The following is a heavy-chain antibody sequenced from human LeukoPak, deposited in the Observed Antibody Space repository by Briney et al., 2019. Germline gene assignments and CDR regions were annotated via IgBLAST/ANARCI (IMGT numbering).Heavy chain of an antibody. CDR2: IFYSGNT. CDR1: GGSISGYY. J-gene: IGHJ4*02. Sequence: SETLSLTCTVSGGSISGYYWGWIRQPPGKGLEWVGNIFYSGNTYYNPSLKSRVTISVDTSKNQFSLKLSSVTAADTAVYYCARDGRAFDYWGQGTLVTVSS. CDR3: ARDGRAFDY. V-gene: IGHV4-39*07.